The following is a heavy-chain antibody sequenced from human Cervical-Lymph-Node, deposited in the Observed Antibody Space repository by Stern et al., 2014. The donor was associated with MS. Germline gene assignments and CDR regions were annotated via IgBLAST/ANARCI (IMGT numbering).Heavy chain of an antibody. CDR2: IRGKAYGGST. Sequence: VQLVESGGGLVQPGRSLRLSCTASGFTFGDYAMRWVRPAPGTGLEWVCSIRGKAYGGSTGYAASVKGRFTISRDDSKSIAYLQMNSLKTEDTAVYYCTRDLDYGDYGPFDYWGQGTLVTVSS. V-gene: IGHV3-49*04. CDR3: TRDLDYGDYGPFDY. J-gene: IGHJ4*02. CDR1: GFTFGDYA. D-gene: IGHD4-17*01.